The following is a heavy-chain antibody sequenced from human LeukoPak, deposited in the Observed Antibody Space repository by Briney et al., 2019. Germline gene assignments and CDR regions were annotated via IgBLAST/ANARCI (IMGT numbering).Heavy chain of an antibody. CDR3: ARRVGRYFGERAYYYNYMDV. Sequence: SETLSLTCTVSGGSISSYYWSWIRQPAGKGLEWIGRIYTSGSTNYNPSLQSRVTMPVDTSKNQFSLKLSSVTAADTAVYYCARRVGRYFGERAYYYNYMDVWDKGTTVTISS. CDR1: GGSISSYY. CDR2: IYTSGST. D-gene: IGHD3-10*01. J-gene: IGHJ6*03. V-gene: IGHV4-4*07.